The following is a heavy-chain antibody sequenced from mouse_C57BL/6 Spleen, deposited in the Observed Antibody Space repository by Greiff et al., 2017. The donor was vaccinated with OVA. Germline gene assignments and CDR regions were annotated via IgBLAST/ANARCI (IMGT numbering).Heavy chain of an antibody. CDR1: GYTFTDYE. CDR2: IDPETGGT. V-gene: IGHV1-15*01. CDR3: TRGLGRYYFDY. J-gene: IGHJ2*01. Sequence: VKLMESGAELVRPGASVTLSCKASGYTFTDYEMHWVKQTPVHGLEWIGAIDPETGGTAYNQKFKGKAILTADKSSSTAYMELRSLTSEDSAVYYCTRGLGRYYFDYWGQGTTLTVSS. D-gene: IGHD4-1*01.